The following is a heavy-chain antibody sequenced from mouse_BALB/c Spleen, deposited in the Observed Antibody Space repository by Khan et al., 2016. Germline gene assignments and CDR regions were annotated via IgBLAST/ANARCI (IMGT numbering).Heavy chain of an antibody. V-gene: IGHV5-4*02. CDR1: GFTFSDYY. D-gene: IGHD2-14*01. CDR2: ISDGGSYT. Sequence: EVELVESGGGLVKPGGSLKLSCAASGFTFSDYYMYWVRQTPEKRLEWVATISDGGSYTYYPDSVKGRFTISRDNAKNNLYLQMSSLKSENTGMYYGARDDRWFAYWGQGTLVTVSA. J-gene: IGHJ3*01. CDR3: ARDDRWFAY.